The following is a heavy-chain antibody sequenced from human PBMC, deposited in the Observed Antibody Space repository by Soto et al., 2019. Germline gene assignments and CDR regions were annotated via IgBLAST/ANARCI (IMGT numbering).Heavy chain of an antibody. Sequence: EVQLVESGGGLVQPGGSLSLSCAASGFTFSSYSMNWVRQAPGKGLEWVSYITSRSDTIFYADSVKGRFTISRDNAKNSLYLQMNRLRAEDTAVYFCAVAKFDHWGQGTLVTVSS. CDR1: GFTFSSYS. V-gene: IGHV3-48*01. CDR3: AVAKFDH. CDR2: ITSRSDTI. J-gene: IGHJ4*02.